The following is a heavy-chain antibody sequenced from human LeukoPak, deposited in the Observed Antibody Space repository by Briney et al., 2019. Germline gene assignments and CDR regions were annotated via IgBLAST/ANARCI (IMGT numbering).Heavy chain of an antibody. CDR2: IYYSGST. CDR3: ARAVPCGPHYYDSSGYRFDY. D-gene: IGHD3-22*01. Sequence: PSETLSLTCTVSGGSISSYYWSWIRQPPGKGLEWIGYIYYSGSTNYNPSLKSRVTISVDTSKNQFSLKLSSVTAADTAVYYCARAVPCGPHYYDSSGYRFDYWGQGTLVTVSS. CDR1: GGSISSYY. V-gene: IGHV4-59*01. J-gene: IGHJ4*02.